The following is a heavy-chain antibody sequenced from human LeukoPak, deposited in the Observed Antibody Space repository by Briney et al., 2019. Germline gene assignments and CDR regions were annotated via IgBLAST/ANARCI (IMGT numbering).Heavy chain of an antibody. Sequence: SETLSLTCAVYGGSFSGYYWSWIRQPPGKGLEWIGEINHSGSTNYNPSLKSRVTISVDTSKNQFSLKLSSVTAADTAVYYCARCASIVVVVAATRRGAFDIWGQGTMVTVSS. CDR1: GGSFSGYY. CDR3: ARCASIVVVVAATRRGAFDI. V-gene: IGHV4-34*01. D-gene: IGHD2-15*01. CDR2: INHSGST. J-gene: IGHJ3*02.